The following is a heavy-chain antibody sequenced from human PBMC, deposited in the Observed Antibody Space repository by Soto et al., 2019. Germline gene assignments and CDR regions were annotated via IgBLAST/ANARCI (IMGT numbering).Heavy chain of an antibody. D-gene: IGHD6-19*01. J-gene: IGHJ4*02. Sequence: PSETLSLSCTVSGGSISSSSYYWGWIRQPPGKGLEWIGYIYYSGSTNYNPSLKSRVTISVDTSKNQFSLKLSSVTAADTAVYYCARDQAVAFFDYWGQGTLVTVSS. CDR1: GGSISSSSYY. CDR2: IYYSGST. V-gene: IGHV4-61*01. CDR3: ARDQAVAFFDY.